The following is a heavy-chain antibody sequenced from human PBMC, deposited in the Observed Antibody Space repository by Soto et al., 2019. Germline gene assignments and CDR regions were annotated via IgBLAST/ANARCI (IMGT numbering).Heavy chain of an antibody. CDR3: ARFVRHLPVDGGFGLDV. D-gene: IGHD6-25*01. CDR2: VYYSGIT. CDR1: GGSISSGVYY. V-gene: IGHV4-31*03. J-gene: IGHJ6*02. Sequence: QVQLQESGPGLLKPSQILSLTCSVSGGSISSGVYYWTWIRQRPGKGLEWLGFVYYSGITYHSPSLESRLSMSVDTSQNQCSLRLTSVTAADTAVYYCARFVRHLPVDGGFGLDVWGQGTTVTVS.